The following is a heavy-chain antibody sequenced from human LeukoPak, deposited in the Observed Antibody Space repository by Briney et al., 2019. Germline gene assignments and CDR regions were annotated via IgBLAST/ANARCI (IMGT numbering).Heavy chain of an antibody. CDR3: ARGRSYYYDTSGYYRPEIYFDY. J-gene: IGHJ4*02. D-gene: IGHD3-22*01. CDR1: GYTFTSYA. CDR2: INAGNGNT. Sequence: ASVNVSCKASGYTFTSYAMHWVRQAPGQRLEWMGWINAGNGNTEYSQNFQGRVTITRDTSASTAYMELSSLRSEDTAVYYCARGRSYYYDTSGYYRPEIYFDYWGQGTLVTVSS. V-gene: IGHV1-3*01.